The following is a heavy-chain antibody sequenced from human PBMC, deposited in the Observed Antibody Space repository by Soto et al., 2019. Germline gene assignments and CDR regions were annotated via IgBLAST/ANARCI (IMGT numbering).Heavy chain of an antibody. D-gene: IGHD3-10*01. CDR3: ARDIFWGGFGESNWLDP. J-gene: IGHJ5*02. Sequence: SETLSLTCTVSGGSISSGGYYWSWIRQHPGKGLEWIGYIHYSGSTYYNPSLKSRVTISLDTSKNQFSLKLSSVTAADTAVYYCARDIFWGGFGESNWLDPWGQGTLVTVSS. V-gene: IGHV4-31*03. CDR1: GGSISSGGYY. CDR2: IHYSGST.